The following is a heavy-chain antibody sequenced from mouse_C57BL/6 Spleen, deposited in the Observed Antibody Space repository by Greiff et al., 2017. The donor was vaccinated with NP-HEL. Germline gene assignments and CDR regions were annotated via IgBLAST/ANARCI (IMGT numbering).Heavy chain of an antibody. J-gene: IGHJ2*01. V-gene: IGHV1-69*01. CDR1: GYTFTSYW. D-gene: IGHD3-2*02. Sequence: VQLQQPGAELVMPGASVKLSCKASGYTFTSYWMHWVKQRPGQGLAWIGALDPSDCYTNYNQKFKGKSTLTVDKSSSTAYMQLSSLTSEDSAVYYCARSDSSGYFDYWGQGTTLTVSS. CDR2: LDPSDCYT. CDR3: ARSDSSGYFDY.